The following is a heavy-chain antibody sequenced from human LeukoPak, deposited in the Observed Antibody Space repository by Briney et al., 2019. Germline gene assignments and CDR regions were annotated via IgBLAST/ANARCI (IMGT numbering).Heavy chain of an antibody. D-gene: IGHD6-19*01. CDR2: FGGSGGST. CDR3: AKRYAVAVAAYYYFDY. V-gene: IGHV3-23*01. Sequence: GGSLRLSCATSGFTFSSYAMSWVRQAPGEGLEWVSGFGGSGGSTYYADSVKGRFTISRDNSKNTLYLQMNSLRAEDTAVYYCAKRYAVAVAAYYYFDYWGQGTLVTVSS. J-gene: IGHJ4*02. CDR1: GFTFSSYA.